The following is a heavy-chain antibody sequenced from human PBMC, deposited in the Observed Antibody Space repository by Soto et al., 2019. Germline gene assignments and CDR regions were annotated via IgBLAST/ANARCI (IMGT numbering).Heavy chain of an antibody. V-gene: IGHV3-74*01. D-gene: IGHD3-9*01. Sequence: GGSLRLSCAASGFTFTNYWMHWVRQVPGKGLVWVSRIDGVGTGTSYSDSVRGRFTISRDNSKNTLYLQMNSLRAEDTAVYYCAKFLPYYDILTGPRAYYYYGMDVWGQGTTVTVS. CDR3: AKFLPYYDILTGPRAYYYYGMDV. J-gene: IGHJ6*02. CDR1: GFTFTNYW. CDR2: IDGVGTGT.